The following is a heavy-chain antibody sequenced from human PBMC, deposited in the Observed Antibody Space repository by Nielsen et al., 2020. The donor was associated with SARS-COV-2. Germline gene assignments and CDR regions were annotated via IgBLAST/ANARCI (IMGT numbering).Heavy chain of an antibody. Sequence: GESLKISCAASGFTFSSYWMSWVRQAPGKGLEWVANIKQDGSEKYYEDSVKGRFTISRDNAKNSLYLQMNSLRAEDTAVYYCASGYRPWGQGTLVTVSS. V-gene: IGHV3-7*03. D-gene: IGHD5-18*01. CDR3: ASGYRP. CDR1: GFTFSSYW. CDR2: IKQDGSEK. J-gene: IGHJ4*02.